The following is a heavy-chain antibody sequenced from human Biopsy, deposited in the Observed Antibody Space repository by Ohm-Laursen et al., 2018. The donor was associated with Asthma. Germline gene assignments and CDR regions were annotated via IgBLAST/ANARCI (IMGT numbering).Heavy chain of an antibody. D-gene: IGHD4-17*01. CDR3: AREVSTVDYGYYYFAMDV. CDR1: GGMFGNYA. V-gene: IGHV1-69*06. CDR2: ISPIFGSS. J-gene: IGHJ6*02. Sequence: GSSVKVSCKASGGMFGNYAISWVRQAPGLGLEWMGGISPIFGSSNYAQRFQGRVTITADIFTRTVYMELSSLRSEDSAVYYCAREVSTVDYGYYYFAMDVWGQGTTVTVSS.